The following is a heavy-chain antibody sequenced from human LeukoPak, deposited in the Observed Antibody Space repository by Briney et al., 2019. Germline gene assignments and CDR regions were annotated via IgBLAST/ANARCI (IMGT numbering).Heavy chain of an antibody. CDR3: ARGSPPRRNYDSRGYYSYYFDY. J-gene: IGHJ4*02. V-gene: IGHV1-18*01. D-gene: IGHD3-22*01. Sequence: GASVKVSCKASGYTFTSYGISWVRQAPGQGLEWMGWISAYNGNTHYAQKLQGRVIMTTDTSTSTVYMELRSLRSDDTAVYYCARGSPPRRNYDSRGYYSYYFDYWGQGTLVTVSS. CDR1: GYTFTSYG. CDR2: ISAYNGNT.